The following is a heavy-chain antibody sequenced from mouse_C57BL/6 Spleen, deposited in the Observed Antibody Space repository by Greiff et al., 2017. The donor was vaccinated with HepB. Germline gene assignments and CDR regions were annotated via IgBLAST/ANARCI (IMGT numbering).Heavy chain of an antibody. D-gene: IGHD2-3*01. V-gene: IGHV1-22*01. CDR3: TRDVGWLPYYAMDY. CDR1: GYTFTDYN. CDR2: INPDNGGT. J-gene: IGHJ4*01. Sequence: VQLQQSGPELVKPGASVKMSCKASGYTFTDYNMHWVKQSHGKSLEWIGYINPDNGGTSYNPKFKGKATLTVNKSSSTAYMELRSLTSEDSAVYYCTRDVGWLPYYAMDYWGQGTSVTVSS.